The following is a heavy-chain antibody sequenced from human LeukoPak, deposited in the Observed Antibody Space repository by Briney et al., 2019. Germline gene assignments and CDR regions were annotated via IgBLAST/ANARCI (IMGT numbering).Heavy chain of an antibody. D-gene: IGHD3-22*01. CDR3: ARRFYYDKSGYRFDY. Sequence: SETLSLTCTVSGGSISSSSYYWGWIRQPPGKGLEWIGSIYYSGNTYYNPSLKNRVTISVDTSQNQFSLKLSSVTAADTAVYYCARRFYYDKSGYRFDYWGQGTLVTVSS. V-gene: IGHV4-39*01. J-gene: IGHJ4*02. CDR2: IYYSGNT. CDR1: GGSISSSSYY.